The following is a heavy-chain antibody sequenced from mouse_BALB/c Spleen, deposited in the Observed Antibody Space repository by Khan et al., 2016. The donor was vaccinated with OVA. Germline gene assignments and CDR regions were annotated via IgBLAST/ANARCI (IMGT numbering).Heavy chain of an antibody. CDR3: VRDGAYHRNDDWFAY. J-gene: IGHJ3*01. D-gene: IGHD2-14*01. V-gene: IGHV1-4*01. Sequence: QIQLVQSGAELARPGASVKMSCKASGYTFTSYTIHWIKKRPGQGLEWIGYINPSNGYTNYNQKFKDKATLTTDKSSTTAYLQLSSLTSDDSAVYNCVRDGAYHRNDDWFAYWGQGTLVTVSA. CDR1: GYTFTSYT. CDR2: INPSNGYT.